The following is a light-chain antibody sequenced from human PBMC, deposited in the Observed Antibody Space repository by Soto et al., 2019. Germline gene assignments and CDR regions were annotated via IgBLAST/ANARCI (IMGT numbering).Light chain of an antibody. Sequence: QSALTQPGSVSGSPGHSITTSCTGTSNDIATYNFVSWYQQHPGKAPKLLIYDVTNRPSGVSDRFSGSKSGSTASLTISGLQAEDEADYYCNSYTTSTSFVFGTGTKVTVL. V-gene: IGLV2-14*01. CDR2: DVT. CDR3: NSYTTSTSFV. J-gene: IGLJ1*01. CDR1: SNDIATYNF.